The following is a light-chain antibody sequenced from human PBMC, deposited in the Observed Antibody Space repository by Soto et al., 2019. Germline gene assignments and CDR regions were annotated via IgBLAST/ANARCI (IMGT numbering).Light chain of an antibody. CDR1: QDISNY. Sequence: DIQMTQSPSSLSASVGDRVTITWQASQDISNYLNWYQQKPGKAPKLLIYDASNLETGVPSRFSGSGSGTDFTFTISSLQPEDIATYYCQQYDNLPSTFGPGTKVDIK. J-gene: IGKJ3*01. CDR3: QQYDNLPST. CDR2: DAS. V-gene: IGKV1-33*01.